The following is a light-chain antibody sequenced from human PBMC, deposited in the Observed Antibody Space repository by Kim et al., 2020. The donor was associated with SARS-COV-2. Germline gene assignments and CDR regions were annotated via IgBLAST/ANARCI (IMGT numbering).Light chain of an antibody. Sequence: DIQMTQSPSSLSASVGDTVTITCRASQGISSWLAWYQQKPEKAPKCLLYAASSLQSGVPSRFSGSGSGTEFTLTISSLQPEDFATYYSQQYDSYPRTFGPGTRVESK. V-gene: IGKV1D-16*01. CDR3: QQYDSYPRT. J-gene: IGKJ1*01. CDR1: QGISSW. CDR2: AAS.